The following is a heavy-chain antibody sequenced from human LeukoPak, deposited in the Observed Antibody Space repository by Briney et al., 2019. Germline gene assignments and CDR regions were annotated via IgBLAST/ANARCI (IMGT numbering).Heavy chain of an antibody. V-gene: IGHV3-74*01. CDR1: GFTFSSYFW. Sequence: PGGSLRLSCAASGFTFSSYFWMHWVRQAPGKGLVGVSRIKSDGSSSTYADSVKGRFTISRDNAKNSLYLQMNTLRAEDTAVYYCVRDLDLGGYSSFEYWGQGTLVTVSS. CDR2: IKSDGSSS. CDR3: VRDLDLGGYSSFEY. J-gene: IGHJ4*02. D-gene: IGHD4-23*01.